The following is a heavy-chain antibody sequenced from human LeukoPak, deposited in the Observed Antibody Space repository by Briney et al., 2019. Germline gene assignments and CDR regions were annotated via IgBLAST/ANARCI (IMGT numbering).Heavy chain of an antibody. D-gene: IGHD3-22*01. CDR1: GGSISSGDYH. Sequence: PSETLSLTCTVSGGSISSGDYHWSWIRQPPGKGLEWIGYIYYSGSTYYNPSLKSRVTISVDTSKNQFSLKLSSVTAADTAVYYCASPHDSSGSNDAFDIWGQGTMVTASS. J-gene: IGHJ3*02. CDR2: IYYSGST. V-gene: IGHV4-30-4*01. CDR3: ASPHDSSGSNDAFDI.